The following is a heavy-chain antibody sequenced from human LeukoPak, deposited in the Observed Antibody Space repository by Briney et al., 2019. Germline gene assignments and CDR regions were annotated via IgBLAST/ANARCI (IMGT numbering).Heavy chain of an antibody. CDR2: IYYSGST. V-gene: IGHV4-30-4*01. CDR1: GGSISSGDYY. D-gene: IGHD3-10*01. Sequence: NTSETLSLTCTVSGGSISSGDYYWSWIRQPPGKGLEWIGYIYYSGSTYYNPSLKSRVTISVDTSKNQFSLKLSSVTAADTAVYYCATVRRYGSGRIDYWGQGTLVTVSS. CDR3: ATVRRYGSGRIDY. J-gene: IGHJ4*02.